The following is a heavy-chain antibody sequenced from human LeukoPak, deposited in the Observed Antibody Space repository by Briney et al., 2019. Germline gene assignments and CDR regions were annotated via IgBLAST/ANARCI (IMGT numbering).Heavy chain of an antibody. CDR1: GFTFSTYW. CDR3: TKMIPNGPFEY. D-gene: IGHD2-8*01. J-gene: IGHJ4*02. V-gene: IGHV3-7*01. Sequence: GGSLRLSCAASGFTFSTYWMSWVRQAPEKGLEWVANINQDGSDKYYVDSVKGRFTISRDNAKNSLYLQMNSLRPEDTAVYYCTKMIPNGPFEYSGQGTLVTVSS. CDR2: INQDGSDK.